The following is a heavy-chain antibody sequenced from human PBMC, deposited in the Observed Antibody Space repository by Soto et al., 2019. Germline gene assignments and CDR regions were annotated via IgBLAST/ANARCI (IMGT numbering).Heavy chain of an antibody. J-gene: IGHJ4*02. CDR1: GFTFSSSG. D-gene: IGHD1-1*01. CDR2: IWYDGSNK. Sequence: QVQLVESGGGVVQPGGSLRLSCAASGFTFSSSGMFWVRQTPGKGLEWLALIWYDGSNKHYADSVKGRFTISRDNSKNTLYLQMNSLTVEDTAVHYCAKDRGTKALPGIPRGGHYDSWGQGTLVTVSS. CDR3: AKDRGTKALPGIPRGGHYDS. V-gene: IGHV3-33*06.